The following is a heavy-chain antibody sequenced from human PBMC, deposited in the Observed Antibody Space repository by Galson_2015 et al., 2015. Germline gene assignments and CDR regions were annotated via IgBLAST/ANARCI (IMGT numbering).Heavy chain of an antibody. CDR1: GFTFSSYS. D-gene: IGHD1-1*01. Sequence: SLRLSCAASGFTFSSYSMTWVRQAPGKGLEWVSYISTRSNTIFYADSVKDRFTISRDNAKNSLYLQMNSLRDEDTAVYYCARFYKGGSFDYWGQGTWSPSPQ. CDR3: ARFYKGGSFDY. CDR2: ISTRSNTI. J-gene: IGHJ4*02. V-gene: IGHV3-48*02.